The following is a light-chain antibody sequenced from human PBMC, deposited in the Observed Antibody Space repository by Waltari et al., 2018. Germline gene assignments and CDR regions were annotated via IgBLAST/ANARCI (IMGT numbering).Light chain of an antibody. CDR2: DAS. CDR1: QSIRSY. CDR3: QHRANWPLT. Sequence: EIVLTQSPAIVSSSPGERATLSCRASQSIRSYLAWYQQKPGQAPRLLIYDASNRAPDIPVRFSGSGSGTDFTLTISSLEPEDSAVYYCQHRANWPLTFGGGTTVEIK. J-gene: IGKJ4*01. V-gene: IGKV3-11*01.